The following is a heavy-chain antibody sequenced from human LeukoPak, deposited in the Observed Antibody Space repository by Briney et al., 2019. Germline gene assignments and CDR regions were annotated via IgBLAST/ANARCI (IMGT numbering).Heavy chain of an antibody. CDR3: ARGGVVPAATGGWFGP. V-gene: IGHV4-39*07. Sequence: SETLSLTCTVSGGSISSSSYYWGWIRQPPGKGLEWIGSIYYSGSTYYNPSLKSRVTISVDTSKNQFSLKLSSVTAADTAVYYCARGGVVPAATGGWFGPWGQGTLVTVSS. CDR2: IYYSGST. D-gene: IGHD2-2*01. J-gene: IGHJ5*02. CDR1: GGSISSSSYY.